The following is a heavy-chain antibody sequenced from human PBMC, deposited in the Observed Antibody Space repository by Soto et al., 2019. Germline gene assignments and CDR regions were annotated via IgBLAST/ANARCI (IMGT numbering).Heavy chain of an antibody. V-gene: IGHV4-34*01. D-gene: IGHD3-10*01. CDR2: INHSGST. Sequence: SETLSLTCAVYGGSFSGYYWSWIRQPPGKGLEWIGEINHSGSTNYNPSLKSRVTISVDTSKNQFSLKLSSVTAADTAVYYCARGPLVGRVRGVMRYDGMDVWGQGTMVT. CDR3: ARGPLVGRVRGVMRYDGMDV. J-gene: IGHJ6*02. CDR1: GGSFSGYY.